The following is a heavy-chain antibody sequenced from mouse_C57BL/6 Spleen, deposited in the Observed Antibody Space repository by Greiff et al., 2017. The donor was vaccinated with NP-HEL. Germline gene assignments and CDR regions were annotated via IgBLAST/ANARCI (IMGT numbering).Heavy chain of an antibody. V-gene: IGHV1-69*01. CDR3: ARSGVYYGSSYPDY. J-gene: IGHJ2*01. CDR1: GYTFTSYW. Sequence: VKLQESGAELVMPGASVKLSCKASGYTFTSYWMHWVKQRPGQGLEWIGEIDPSDSYTNYNQKFKGKSTLTVDKSSSTAYMQLSSLTSEDSAVYYCARSGVYYGSSYPDYWGQGTTLTVSS. D-gene: IGHD1-1*01. CDR2: IDPSDSYT.